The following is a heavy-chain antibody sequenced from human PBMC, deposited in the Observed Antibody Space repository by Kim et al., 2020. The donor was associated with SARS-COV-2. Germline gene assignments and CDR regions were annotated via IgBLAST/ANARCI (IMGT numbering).Heavy chain of an antibody. CDR1: GGSISSGGYS. V-gene: IGHV4-30-2*01. CDR3: ARAYCGGDCYSGYDAFDI. J-gene: IGHJ3*02. Sequence: SETLSLTCAVSGGSISSGGYSWSWIRQPPGKGLEWIGYIYHSGSTYYNPSLKSRVTISVDRSKNQFSLKLSSVTAADTAVYYCARAYCGGDCYSGYDAFDIWGQGTMVTVSS. CDR2: IYHSGST. D-gene: IGHD2-21*01.